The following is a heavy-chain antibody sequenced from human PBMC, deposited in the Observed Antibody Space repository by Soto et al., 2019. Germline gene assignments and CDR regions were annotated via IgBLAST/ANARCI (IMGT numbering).Heavy chain of an antibody. Sequence: QVQLVQSGAEVRKPGASVKVSCKASGYTFSTYGINWIRQAPGQHLEWLGWISPRNGNTNYAQNVQGRVTLTTDASTAIAYLELKNLRSDDTAVYYCARVQLLPNPAFDFCGQGTLVTVSS. V-gene: IGHV1-18*04. D-gene: IGHD6-13*01. CDR2: ISPRNGNT. CDR3: ARVQLLPNPAFDF. CDR1: GYTFSTYG. J-gene: IGHJ4*02.